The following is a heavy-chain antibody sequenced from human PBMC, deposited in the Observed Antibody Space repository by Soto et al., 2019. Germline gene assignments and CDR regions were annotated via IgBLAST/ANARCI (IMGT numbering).Heavy chain of an antibody. D-gene: IGHD6-19*01. Sequence: SETLSLTCTVSGGSISSGGYYWTWIRQHPGKGLEWIGYIYYSGSTYYNPSLKSRVTISVDTSNNQFSLKLSSVTAADTAVYYCARVRGQIMYNSGWYGDSWGQGTLVTVSS. V-gene: IGHV4-31*03. CDR2: IYYSGST. CDR3: ARVRGQIMYNSGWYGDS. CDR1: GGSISSGGYY. J-gene: IGHJ4*02.